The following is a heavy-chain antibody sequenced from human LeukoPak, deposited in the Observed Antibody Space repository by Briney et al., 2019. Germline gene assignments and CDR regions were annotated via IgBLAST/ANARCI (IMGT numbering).Heavy chain of an antibody. D-gene: IGHD6-19*01. CDR3: ANGGAVAGDY. CDR1: GITFSRSW. Sequence: PGGSLRLSCAASGITFSRSWMHWVRQAPGKGLEWVSAISGSGGSTYYADSVKGRFTISRDNSKSTPYLQMNSLRAEDTAVYYCANGGAVAGDYWGQGTLVTVSS. V-gene: IGHV3-23*01. CDR2: ISGSGGST. J-gene: IGHJ4*02.